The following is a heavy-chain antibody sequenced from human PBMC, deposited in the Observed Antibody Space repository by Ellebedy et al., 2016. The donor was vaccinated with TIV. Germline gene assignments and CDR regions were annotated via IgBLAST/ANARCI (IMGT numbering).Heavy chain of an antibody. V-gene: IGHV3-23*01. CDR2: ISGSGGST. CDR3: AKDWVSDDRGPDY. Sequence: GGSLRLSXAASGFTFSSYAMSWVRQAPGKGLEWVSAISGSGGSTYYADSVKGRFTISRDNSKNTLYLQMNSLRAEDTAVYYCAKDWVSDDRGPDYWGQGTLVTVSS. CDR1: GFTFSSYA. J-gene: IGHJ4*02. D-gene: IGHD1-1*01.